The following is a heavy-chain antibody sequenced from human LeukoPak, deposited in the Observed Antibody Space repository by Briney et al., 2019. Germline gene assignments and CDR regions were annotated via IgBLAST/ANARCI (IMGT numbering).Heavy chain of an antibody. V-gene: IGHV4-4*07. Sequence: SETLSLTCTVSGGSISSYYWSWIRQPAGKGLEWIGRIYTSGSTNYNPSLKSRVTMSVDTSKNQFSLKLSSVTAADTAVYYCATETPTAASFGPLAFDIWGQGTMVTVSS. CDR3: ATETPTAASFGPLAFDI. D-gene: IGHD6-13*01. J-gene: IGHJ3*02. CDR2: IYTSGST. CDR1: GGSISSYY.